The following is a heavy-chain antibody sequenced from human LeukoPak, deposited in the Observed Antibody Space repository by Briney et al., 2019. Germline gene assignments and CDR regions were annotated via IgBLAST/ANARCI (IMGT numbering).Heavy chain of an antibody. Sequence: QPGRSLRLSCAASGFTFSSYAMHWVRQAPGKGLEWVAVISYDGSNKYYADSVKGRFTISRDNSKNTLYLQMNSLRAEDTAVYYCAREPHTVVFDYWGQGTLVTVSS. D-gene: IGHD4-11*01. CDR1: GFTFSSYA. J-gene: IGHJ4*02. V-gene: IGHV3-30-3*01. CDR2: ISYDGSNK. CDR3: AREPHTVVFDY.